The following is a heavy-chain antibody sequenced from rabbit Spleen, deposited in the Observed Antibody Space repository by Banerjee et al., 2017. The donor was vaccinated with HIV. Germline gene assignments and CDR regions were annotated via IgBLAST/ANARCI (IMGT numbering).Heavy chain of an antibody. V-gene: IGHV1S45*01. Sequence: QEQLVESGGRLVTPGGSLTLTCTVSGFSLSNYNMCWVRQAPGKGLEWIGCIYSSSDGSTYYASWVNGRFTISKTSSTTVALQMTGLTVADTATYFCARRVSGSLNLWGPGTLVTVS. CDR2: IYSSSDGST. D-gene: IGHD1-1*01. CDR1: GFSLSNYN. J-gene: IGHJ4*01. CDR3: ARRVSGSLNL.